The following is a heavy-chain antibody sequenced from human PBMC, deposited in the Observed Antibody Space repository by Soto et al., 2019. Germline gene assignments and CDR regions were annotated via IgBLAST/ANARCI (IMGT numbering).Heavy chain of an antibody. CDR3: ARGAWFGENYGMDV. D-gene: IGHD3-10*01. V-gene: IGHV1-69*02. Sequence: QVQLVQSGAEVKKPGSSVKVSCKASGGTFSSYTISWVRQAPGLGPEWMGRIIPMLGIANYAQKFQGRVTITADKSTSTAYMELSSLRSEDTAVYYCARGAWFGENYGMDVWGQGTTVTVSS. J-gene: IGHJ6*02. CDR2: IIPMLGIA. CDR1: GGTFSSYT.